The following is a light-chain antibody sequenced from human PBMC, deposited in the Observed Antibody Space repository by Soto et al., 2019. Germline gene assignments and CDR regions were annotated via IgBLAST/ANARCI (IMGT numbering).Light chain of an antibody. V-gene: IGKV3-20*01. CDR1: QSVTSSS. CDR3: KQYGSSPTT. J-gene: IGKJ1*01. Sequence: EIVLTQSPGTLSLSPGERATLFCRASQSVTSSSIAWHQQKPGQAPRLLIYGASSRATGIPDRFSASGSGTEFTLTIRSLQSEDFAVYYCKQYGSSPTTVGQGTKVDIK. CDR2: GAS.